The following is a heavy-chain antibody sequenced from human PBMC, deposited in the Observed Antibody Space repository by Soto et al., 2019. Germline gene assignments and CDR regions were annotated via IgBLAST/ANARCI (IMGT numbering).Heavy chain of an antibody. CDR3: ASQHYYDSSGYYVVY. J-gene: IGHJ4*02. CDR1: GASISSNIYY. Sequence: SETLSLTCTVSGASISSNIYYWGWIRQPPGKGQEWIGHIHYSGSTYYDSSLKSRVTISVDTSKNQFSLNLSSVTAADTAVYYCASQHYYDSSGYYVVYWGQGTLVTVS. CDR2: IHYSGST. V-gene: IGHV4-39*01. D-gene: IGHD3-22*01.